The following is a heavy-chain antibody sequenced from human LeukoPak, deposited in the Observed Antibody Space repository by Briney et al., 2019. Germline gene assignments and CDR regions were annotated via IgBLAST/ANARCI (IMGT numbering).Heavy chain of an antibody. Sequence: GGSLRLSCAASGFTFSSYGMHWVRQAPGKGLEWVAVISYDGSNKYYADSVKGRFTISRDNSKNTLYLQMNSLRAEDTAVYYCAKERIVVVPAALDYWGQGTLVIVSS. CDR1: GFTFSSYG. J-gene: IGHJ4*02. CDR3: AKERIVVVPAALDY. CDR2: ISYDGSNK. D-gene: IGHD2-2*01. V-gene: IGHV3-30*18.